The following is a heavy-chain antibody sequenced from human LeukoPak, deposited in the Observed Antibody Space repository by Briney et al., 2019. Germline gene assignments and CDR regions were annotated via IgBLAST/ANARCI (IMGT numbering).Heavy chain of an antibody. D-gene: IGHD7-27*01. Sequence: SVKVSCKPSGGTLSSYAISWVRQAPGQGLEWMGGIIPIFDTANYAQKFQGRLTITTDGSTSTAYMELSSLRSDDTAMYYCARDEGPPGLRDGYYYYYLDVWGKGTTVTVSS. V-gene: IGHV1-69*05. CDR2: IIPIFDTA. CDR3: ARDEGPPGLRDGYYYYYLDV. CDR1: GGTLSSYA. J-gene: IGHJ6*03.